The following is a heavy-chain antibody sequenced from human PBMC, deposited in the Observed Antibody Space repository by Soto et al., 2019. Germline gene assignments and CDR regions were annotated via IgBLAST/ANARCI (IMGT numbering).Heavy chain of an antibody. J-gene: IGHJ4*02. CDR3: ARAYEGDYLDY. Sequence: QVQLVESGGGVVQPGRSLRLSCAASGFTFSSYAMHWVRQAPGKGLEWVAVISYDGSNKYYADSVKGRFTISRDNSKNTLYLQMNSLRAEDTAVYYCARAYEGDYLDYLGQGTLVTVSS. CDR1: GFTFSSYA. D-gene: IGHD3-16*01. V-gene: IGHV3-30-3*01. CDR2: ISYDGSNK.